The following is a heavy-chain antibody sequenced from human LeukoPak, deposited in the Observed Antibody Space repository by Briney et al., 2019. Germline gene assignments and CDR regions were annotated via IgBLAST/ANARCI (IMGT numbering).Heavy chain of an antibody. V-gene: IGHV3-7*01. CDR2: INPDGRDT. Sequence: ETLSLTCAVYGGSFSGYYWSWIRQPPGKGLEWVAHINPDGRDTYYVDSVKGRFTISRDNAQNSMYLQMNSLRVEDTAVYYCTSWGDTTAEYFQRWGQGTLVTVSS. D-gene: IGHD2-21*02. CDR3: TSWGDTTAEYFQR. J-gene: IGHJ1*01. CDR1: GGSFSGYY.